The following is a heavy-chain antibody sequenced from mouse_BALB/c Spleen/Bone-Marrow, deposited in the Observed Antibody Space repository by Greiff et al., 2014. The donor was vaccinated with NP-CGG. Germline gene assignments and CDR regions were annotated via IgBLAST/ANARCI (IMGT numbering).Heavy chain of an antibody. V-gene: IGHV14-3*02. Sequence: EVQLQQSGAELVKPGASVKLSRTTSGFNIKDTYMHWVKQRPEQGLEWIGRIDPANGNTKNDPNFQGKATITADTSSNTAYLQLSSLTSEDTAFYYCAPYYYGSSQFAYWGQGTLVTVSA. D-gene: IGHD1-1*01. CDR3: APYYYGSSQFAY. CDR1: GFNIKDTY. J-gene: IGHJ3*01. CDR2: IDPANGNT.